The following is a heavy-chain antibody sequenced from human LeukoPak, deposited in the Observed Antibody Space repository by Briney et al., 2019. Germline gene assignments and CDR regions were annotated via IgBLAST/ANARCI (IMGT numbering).Heavy chain of an antibody. CDR2: IYYSGST. D-gene: IGHD6-13*01. V-gene: IGHV4-31*03. CDR1: GGSISSGGYY. J-gene: IGHJ6*02. CDR3: AGLIAAAGDYYYYYGMDV. Sequence: PSETLSLTCTVSGGSISSGGYYWSWICQHPGKGLEWIGYIYYSGSTYYNPSLKSRVTISVDTSKNQFSLKLSSVTAADTAVYYCAGLIAAAGDYYYYYGMDVWGQGTTVTVSS.